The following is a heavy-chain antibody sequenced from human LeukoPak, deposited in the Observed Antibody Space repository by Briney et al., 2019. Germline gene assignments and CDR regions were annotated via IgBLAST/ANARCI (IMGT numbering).Heavy chain of an antibody. D-gene: IGHD2-21*02. J-gene: IGHJ4*02. CDR2: IRYDGSNK. Sequence: GGSLRLSCAASGFTFSSYAMSWVRQAPGKGLEWVAFIRYDGSNKYYADSVKGRFTISRDNSKNTLYLQMNNLRAEDTAVYYCAKGLGDYYFDYWGQGTLVTVSS. CDR3: AKGLGDYYFDY. V-gene: IGHV3-30*02. CDR1: GFTFSSYA.